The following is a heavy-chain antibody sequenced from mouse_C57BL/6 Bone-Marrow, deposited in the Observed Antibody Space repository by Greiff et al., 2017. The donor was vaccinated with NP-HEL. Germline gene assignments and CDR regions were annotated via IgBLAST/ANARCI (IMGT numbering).Heavy chain of an antibody. V-gene: IGHV14-4*01. D-gene: IGHD2-1*01. J-gene: IGHJ3*01. CDR2: IDPENGDT. CDR1: GFNIKDDY. CDR3: TTPIYYGKGTWFAY. Sequence: EVKLKQSGAELVRPGASVKLSCTASGFNIKDDYMHWVKQRPEQGLEWIGWIDPENGDTEYASKFQGKATITADTSSNTAYLQLSSLTSEDTAVYYCTTPIYYGKGTWFAYWGQGTLVTVSA.